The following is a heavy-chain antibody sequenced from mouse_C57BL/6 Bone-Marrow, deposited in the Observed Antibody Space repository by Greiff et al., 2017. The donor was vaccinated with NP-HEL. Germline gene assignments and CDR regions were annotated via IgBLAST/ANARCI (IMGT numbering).Heavy chain of an antibody. CDR1: GFTFSSYS. J-gene: IGHJ3*01. V-gene: IGHV5-6*01. CDR3: ARRAQATWFAY. Sequence: EVQGVESGGDLVKPGGSLKLSCAASGFTFSSYSMSWVRQTPDKRLEWVATISSGGSYTYYPDSVKGRFTISRDNAKNTLYLQMSSLKSEDKAMYYCARRAQATWFAYWGQGTLVTVSA. D-gene: IGHD3-2*02. CDR2: ISSGGSYT.